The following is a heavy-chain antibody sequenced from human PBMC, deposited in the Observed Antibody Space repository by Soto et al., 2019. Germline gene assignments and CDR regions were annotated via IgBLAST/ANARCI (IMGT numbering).Heavy chain of an antibody. Sequence: GESLKISCKGSGYSFTSYWISWVRQMPGKGLEWMGRIDPSDSYTNYSPSFQGHVTISADKSISTAYLQWSSLKASDTAMYYCARRRGGDHIVLVPAAQDARYYYGMDVWGQGTTVTVSS. D-gene: IGHD2-2*01. CDR2: IDPSDSYT. V-gene: IGHV5-10-1*01. J-gene: IGHJ6*02. CDR1: GYSFTSYW. CDR3: ARRRGGDHIVLVPAAQDARYYYGMDV.